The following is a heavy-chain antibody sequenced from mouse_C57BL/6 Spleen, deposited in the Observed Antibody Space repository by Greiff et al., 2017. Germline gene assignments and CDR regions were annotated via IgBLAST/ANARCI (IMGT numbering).Heavy chain of an antibody. CDR1: GYEFSSSW. D-gene: IGHD2-5*01. Sequence: VQLQQSGPELVKPGASVKISCKASGYEFSSSWMNWVKQRPGKGLEWIGRIYPGDGDTNYNGKFKGKATLTADKSSSTAYMQLSSLTSEYSAVYFCARRNYSNLFDYWRPGTTLTVSS. CDR3: ARRNYSNLFDY. CDR2: IYPGDGDT. J-gene: IGHJ2*01. V-gene: IGHV1-82*01.